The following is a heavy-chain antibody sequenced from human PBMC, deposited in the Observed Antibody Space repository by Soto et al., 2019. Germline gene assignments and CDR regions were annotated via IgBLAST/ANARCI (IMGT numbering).Heavy chain of an antibody. V-gene: IGHV6-1*01. D-gene: IGHD6-6*01. J-gene: IGHJ4*02. Sequence: SQTLSLTCAISGDSVSSNSAAWHWIRQSPSRGLEWLGRTYYRSKWYNDYAVSVKSRITINPDTSKNQFSLQLNAVTPEDTAGYYCARDRRIAARPGRYFDYWGQGTLVTVSS. CDR1: GDSVSSNSAA. CDR2: TYYRSKWYN. CDR3: ARDRRIAARPGRYFDY.